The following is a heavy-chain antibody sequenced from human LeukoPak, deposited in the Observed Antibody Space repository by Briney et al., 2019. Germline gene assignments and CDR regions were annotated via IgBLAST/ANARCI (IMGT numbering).Heavy chain of an antibody. CDR1: GGTFSSYA. J-gene: IGHJ6*02. CDR3: ARVGITMVRGVTYYYYYGMDV. CDR2: IIPIFGTA. Sequence: SVKVSCKASGGTFSSYAISWVRQAPGQGLEWMGGIIPIFGTANYAQKFQGRVTITTDESTSTACMELSSLRSEDTAVYYCARVGITMVRGVTYYYYYGMDVWGQGTTVTVSS. V-gene: IGHV1-69*05. D-gene: IGHD3-10*01.